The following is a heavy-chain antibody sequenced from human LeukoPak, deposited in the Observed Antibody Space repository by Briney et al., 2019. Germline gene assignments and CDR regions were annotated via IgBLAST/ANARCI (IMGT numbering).Heavy chain of an antibody. CDR2: IYYSGYT. CDR1: GGSISSYY. D-gene: IGHD3-10*01. V-gene: IGHV4-59*12. Sequence: SETLSLTCTVSGGSISSYYWSWIRQPPGKGLKWIGNIYYSGYTTYSPSLRSRVTISLDTSRNEFSLKLISVTAADTAVYYCAKSNGYGLVDIWGQGTMVTVSS. J-gene: IGHJ3*02. CDR3: AKSNGYGLVDI.